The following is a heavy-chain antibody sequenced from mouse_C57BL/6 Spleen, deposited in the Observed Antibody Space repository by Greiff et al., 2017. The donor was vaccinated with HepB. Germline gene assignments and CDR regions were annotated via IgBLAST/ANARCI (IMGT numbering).Heavy chain of an antibody. CDR1: GYTFTGYW. CDR3: AKGGGYCAMDY. CDR2: ILPGSGST. V-gene: IGHV1-9*01. Sequence: QVQLQQSGAELMKPGASVKLSCKATGYTFTGYWIEWVKQRPGHGLEWIGEILPGSGSTNYNEKFKGKATLTADTSSNTAYMQLSSLATEDSAIYCCAKGGGYCAMDYWGQGTSVTVSS. J-gene: IGHJ4*01.